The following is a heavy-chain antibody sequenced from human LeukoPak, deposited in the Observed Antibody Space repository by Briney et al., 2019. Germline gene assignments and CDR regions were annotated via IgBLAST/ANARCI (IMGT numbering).Heavy chain of an antibody. CDR1: AFTLGDYA. CDR2: ISWNSGMI. CDR3: AKDRTATPDAFDI. D-gene: IGHD2-15*01. J-gene: IGHJ3*02. Sequence: GRSLRLSCAASAFTLGDYAMHWVRQPPGKGLEWVSGISWNSGMIGYADSVKGRFTISRDSTKNFLYLQMNSLRAEDTALYYCAKDRTATPDAFDIWGQGTTVTVSS. V-gene: IGHV3-9*01.